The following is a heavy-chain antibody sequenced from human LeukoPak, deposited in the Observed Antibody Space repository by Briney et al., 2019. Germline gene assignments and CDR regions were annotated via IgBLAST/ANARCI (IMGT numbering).Heavy chain of an antibody. D-gene: IGHD5-12*01. CDR1: GFTFDDYA. J-gene: IGHJ4*02. CDR3: ASSIWLPGSFDY. Sequence: PGGSLRLSCAASGFTFDDYAMHWVRQAPGKGLEWVSGISWNSGSIGYADSVKGRFTISRDNAKNSLYLQMNSLRAEDTALYYCASSIWLPGSFDYWGQGTLVTVSS. V-gene: IGHV3-9*01. CDR2: ISWNSGSI.